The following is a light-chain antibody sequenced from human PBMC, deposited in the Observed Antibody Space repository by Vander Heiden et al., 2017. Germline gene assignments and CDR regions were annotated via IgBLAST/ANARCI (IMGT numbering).Light chain of an antibody. CDR1: SSNVGAGYD. V-gene: IGLV1-40*01. Sequence: QSVLTQPPSRSGAPGQRVTISCTGSSSNVGAGYDVHWYQQLPGTAPKLLIYGNSNRPSGVPDRFSGSKSGTSASLAITGLQAEDEADYYCQSYDSSLSEVFGGGTKLTVL. J-gene: IGLJ3*02. CDR2: GNS. CDR3: QSYDSSLSEV.